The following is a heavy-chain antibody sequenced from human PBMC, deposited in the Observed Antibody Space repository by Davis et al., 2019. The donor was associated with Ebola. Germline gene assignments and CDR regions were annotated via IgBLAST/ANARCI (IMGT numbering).Heavy chain of an antibody. J-gene: IGHJ2*01. CDR2: IIPIFGTA. D-gene: IGHD1-14*01. V-gene: IGHV1-69*13. CDR3: ARETELGPYWYFDL. Sequence: AASVKVSCKASGGTFSSYAISWVRQAPGQGLEWMGGIIPIFGTANYAQKFQGRVTITADESTSTAYMELSSLRSEDTAVYYCARETELGPYWYFDLWGRGTLVTVSS. CDR1: GGTFSSYA.